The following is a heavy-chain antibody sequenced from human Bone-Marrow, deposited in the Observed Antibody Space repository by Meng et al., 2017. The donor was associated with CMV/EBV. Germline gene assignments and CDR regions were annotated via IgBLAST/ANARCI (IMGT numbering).Heavy chain of an antibody. CDR3: ARDRMFFGLIMRDGFAV. CDR2: ISNAGTTI. J-gene: IGHJ3*01. Sequence: GGSLRLSCAVSGFNISNYEMTWVRQAPGEGLEWVSFISNAGTTIHYADSVKGRFTVSGDNVHNSLYLQMNSLRAEDTALYYCARDRMFFGLIMRDGFAVWGQGTRVTVSS. D-gene: IGHD3/OR15-3a*01. V-gene: IGHV3-48*03. CDR1: GFNISNYE.